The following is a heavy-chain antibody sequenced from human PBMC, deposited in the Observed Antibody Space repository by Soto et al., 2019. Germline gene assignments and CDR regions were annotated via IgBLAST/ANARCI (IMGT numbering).Heavy chain of an antibody. CDR1: GGSISSGTYS. D-gene: IGHD3-22*01. CDR3: VRDGDYYDSAGSLTI. V-gene: IGHV4-30-2*01. Sequence: QLQLQESGSGLVKPSQTLSLTCAVSGGSISSGTYSWSWIRQPPGEGLEWIGYIFHSGHTYYNPSLKSRVTISIDTSKNQFSLKLSSVTAAATAVYYCVRDGDYYDSAGSLTIWGQGTMVTVSS. CDR2: IFHSGHT. J-gene: IGHJ3*02.